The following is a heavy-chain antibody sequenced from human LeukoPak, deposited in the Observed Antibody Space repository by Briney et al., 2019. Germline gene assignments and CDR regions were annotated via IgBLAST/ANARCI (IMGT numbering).Heavy chain of an antibody. J-gene: IGHJ6*03. CDR1: GYTFTSYG. CDR2: ISAYNGNT. V-gene: IGHV1-18*01. CDR3: AREPGYSYGPHYYYYYMDV. Sequence: GASVKVSCKASGYTFTSYGISWVRQAPGQGLEWMGWISAYNGNTNYAQKLQGRVAMTTDTSTSTAYMELRSLRSDDTAVYYCAREPGYSYGPHYYYYYMDVWGKGTTVTVSS. D-gene: IGHD5-18*01.